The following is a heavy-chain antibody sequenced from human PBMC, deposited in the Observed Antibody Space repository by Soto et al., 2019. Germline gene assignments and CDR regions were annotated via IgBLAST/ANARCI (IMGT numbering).Heavy chain of an antibody. Sequence: EVQLVQSGAEVKKPGESLKISCKGSGYSFTSYWIGWVRQMPGKGLEWMGIIYPGDSDTRYSPSFQGQVTISADKSISTAYLQWSSLKASDTAMYYRARRDCISTSCYGNWFDPWGQGTLVTVSS. CDR2: IYPGDSDT. CDR3: ARRDCISTSCYGNWFDP. D-gene: IGHD2-2*01. J-gene: IGHJ5*02. V-gene: IGHV5-51*01. CDR1: GYSFTSYW.